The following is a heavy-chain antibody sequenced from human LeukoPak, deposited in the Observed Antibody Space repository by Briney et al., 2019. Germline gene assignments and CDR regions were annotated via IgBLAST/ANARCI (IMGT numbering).Heavy chain of an antibody. J-gene: IGHJ4*02. CDR1: GFTFSSYA. CDR3: VRDEHGSADY. Sequence: GGSLRLSCAASGFTFSSYAMSWVRQAPGKGLEWVSAISGSGGSTYYADSVKGRFTISRDNSKNTLYLQMTSLRADDTGIYYCVRDEHGSADYWGRGTLVTVSS. V-gene: IGHV3-23*01. D-gene: IGHD1-26*01. CDR2: ISGSGGST.